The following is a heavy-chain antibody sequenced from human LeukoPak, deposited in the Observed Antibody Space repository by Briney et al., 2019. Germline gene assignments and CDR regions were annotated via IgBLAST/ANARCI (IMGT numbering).Heavy chain of an antibody. J-gene: IGHJ4*02. CDR2: INHSGST. CDR3: ARVRYSGSYLDY. Sequence: PSETLSLTCAVYGGSFIGFHWNWIRQPPGKGLEWIGDINHSGSTNYNPSLKSRVTISVDTSKNQFSLKLSSVTAADTAVYYCARVRYSGSYLDYWGQGTLVTVSS. D-gene: IGHD1-26*01. V-gene: IGHV4-34*01. CDR1: GGSFIGFH.